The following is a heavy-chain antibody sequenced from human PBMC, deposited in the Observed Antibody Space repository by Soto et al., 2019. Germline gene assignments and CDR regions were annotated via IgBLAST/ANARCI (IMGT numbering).Heavy chain of an antibody. D-gene: IGHD3-9*01. J-gene: IGHJ3*02. CDR2: MNPNSGNT. V-gene: IGHV1-8*01. CDR1: GYTFTSYD. CDR3: ARLKGTYYDILTGYYPPSDAFDI. Sequence: ASVKVSCKASGYTFTSYDINWVRQATGQGFEYLGWMNPNSGNTGYVKKFQGRVTMTRDTSMSTAYKELSSLRSEDTAVYFCARLKGTYYDILTGYYPPSDAFDIWGQGTMVTVSS.